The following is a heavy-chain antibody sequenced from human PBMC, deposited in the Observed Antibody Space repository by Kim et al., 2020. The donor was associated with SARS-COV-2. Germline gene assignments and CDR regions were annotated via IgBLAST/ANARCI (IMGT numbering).Heavy chain of an antibody. CDR3: ARPVISDWPRGNWFDP. Sequence: SETLSLTCTVSGGSISSSSYYWGWIRQPPGKGLEWIVSIYYSGSTYYNPSLKSRVTISVDTSKNQFSLKLSSVTAADTAVYYCARPVISDWPRGNWFDPWGQGTLVTVSS. CDR1: GGSISSSSYY. CDR2: IYYSGST. D-gene: IGHD3-16*02. V-gene: IGHV4-39*01. J-gene: IGHJ5*02.